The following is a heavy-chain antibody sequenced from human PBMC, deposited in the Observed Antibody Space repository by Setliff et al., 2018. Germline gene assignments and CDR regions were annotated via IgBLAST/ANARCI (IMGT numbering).Heavy chain of an antibody. CDR1: GYTFTSYY. V-gene: IGHV1-46*01. Sequence: ASVKVSCKASGYTFTSYYMHWVRQAPGQGLEWMGIINPSGGSTSYAQKFQGRVTMTRETSTSTVYMELSSLRSEDTAVYYGAGGYPSNFDYWGQGTLVTVSS. CDR3: AGGYPSNFDY. D-gene: IGHD3-22*01. J-gene: IGHJ4*02. CDR2: INPSGGST.